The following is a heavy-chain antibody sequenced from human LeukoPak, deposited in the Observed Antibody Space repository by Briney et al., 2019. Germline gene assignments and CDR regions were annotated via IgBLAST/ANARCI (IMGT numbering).Heavy chain of an antibody. CDR2: ISWNSGSI. J-gene: IGHJ4*02. D-gene: IGHD3-22*01. CDR1: GFTFDDYA. Sequence: GGSLRLSCAASGFTFDDYAMHWVRQAPGKGLEWVSGISWNSGSIGYADSVKGRFTISRDNAKNSLYLQMNSLRAEDTALYYCEKVLSGFITVFNSGGKEPLVTVPS. V-gene: IGHV3-9*01. CDR3: EKVLSGFITVFNS.